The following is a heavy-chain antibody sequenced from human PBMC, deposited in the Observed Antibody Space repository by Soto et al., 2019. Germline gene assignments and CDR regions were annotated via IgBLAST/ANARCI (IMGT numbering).Heavy chain of an antibody. CDR3: AKDYGSSGWPAYYFDY. CDR1: GFTFSSYG. J-gene: IGHJ4*02. D-gene: IGHD6-19*01. CDR2: ISYDGSNK. Sequence: GGSLRLSCAASGFTFSSYGMHWVRQAPGKGLEWVAVISYDGSNKYYADSVKGRFTISRDNSKNTLYLQMNSLRAEDTAVYYCAKDYGSSGWPAYYFDYWGQGTLVTVSS. V-gene: IGHV3-30*18.